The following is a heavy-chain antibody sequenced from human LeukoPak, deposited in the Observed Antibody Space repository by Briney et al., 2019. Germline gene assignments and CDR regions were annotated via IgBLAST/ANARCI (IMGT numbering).Heavy chain of an antibody. J-gene: IGHJ4*02. CDR2: IYYSGST. CDR3: ASGIYDFWGGYSSFDY. Sequence: SETLSLTCTVSGGSISSSSYYWGWIRQPPGKGLEWIGSIYYSGSTYYNPSLKSRVTISVDTSKNQFSLKLSSVTAADTAVYYCASGIYDFWGGYSSFDYWGQGTLVTVSS. CDR1: GGSISSSSYY. V-gene: IGHV4-39*07. D-gene: IGHD3-3*01.